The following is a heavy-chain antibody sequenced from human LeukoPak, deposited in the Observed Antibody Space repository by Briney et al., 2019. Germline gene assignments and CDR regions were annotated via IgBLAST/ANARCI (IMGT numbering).Heavy chain of an antibody. V-gene: IGHV4-61*02. D-gene: IGHD4-17*01. J-gene: IGHJ5*02. CDR3: TRGGHDYGGPFDT. CDR1: GASIASGSYH. CDR2: ISAGGRT. Sequence: KPSETLSLTCAISGASIASGSYHWDWIRQPAGSRPEYIGRISAGGRTNYNPSLKSRLTISMDTSKNHVSLRLSSVTAADTALYYCTRGGHDYGGPFDTWGQGILVTVSS.